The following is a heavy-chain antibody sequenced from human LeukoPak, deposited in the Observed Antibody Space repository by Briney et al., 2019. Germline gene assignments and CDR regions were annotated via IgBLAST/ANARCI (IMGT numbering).Heavy chain of an antibody. V-gene: IGHV4-30-4*01. J-gene: IGHJ4*02. D-gene: IGHD6-13*01. CDR2: IYYSGST. Sequence: PSQTLSLTCTVSGGSISSGDYYWSWIRQPPGKGLEWIGYIYYSGSTYYNPSLKSRVTISVDTSKNQFSLKLSSVTAADTAVYYCARVFGPRIAAAGYYFDYWGQGTLVTVSS. CDR1: GGSISSGDYY. CDR3: ARVFGPRIAAAGYYFDY.